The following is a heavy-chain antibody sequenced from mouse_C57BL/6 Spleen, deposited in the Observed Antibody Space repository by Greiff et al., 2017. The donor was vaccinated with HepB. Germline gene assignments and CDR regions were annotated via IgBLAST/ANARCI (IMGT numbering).Heavy chain of an antibody. J-gene: IGHJ1*03. Sequence: EVKLQESGPGLAKPSQTLSLTCSVTGYSITSDYWNWIRKFPGNKLEYMGYISYSGSTYYNPSLKSRISITRDTSKNQYYLQLNSVTTEDTATYYCARGFYYGSSYWYFDVWGTGTTVTVSS. D-gene: IGHD1-1*01. V-gene: IGHV3-8*01. CDR1: GYSITSDY. CDR3: ARGFYYGSSYWYFDV. CDR2: ISYSGST.